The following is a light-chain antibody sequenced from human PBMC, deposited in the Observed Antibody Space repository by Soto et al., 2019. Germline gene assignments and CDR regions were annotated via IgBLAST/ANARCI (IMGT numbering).Light chain of an antibody. CDR3: SSYTSSSTLGV. CDR2: EVS. V-gene: IGLV2-14*01. J-gene: IGLJ1*01. CDR1: SSDVGRYDY. Sequence: QSVLTQPASVSGSPGQSIAISCTGTSSDVGRYDYVSWYQHHPGKAPKLIIHEVSNRPSGVSDRFSGSKSGNTASLTISGLQAEDEADYYCSSYTSSSTLGVFGTGTKVTVL.